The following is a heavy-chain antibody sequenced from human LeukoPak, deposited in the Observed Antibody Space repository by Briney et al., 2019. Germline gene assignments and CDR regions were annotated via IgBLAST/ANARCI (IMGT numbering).Heavy chain of an antibody. CDR2: YSGST. V-gene: IGHV4-39*07. D-gene: IGHD6-13*01. Sequence: SETLSLTCTVSGGSISSSSYYWGWVRQPPGKGLEWIYSGSTYYNPSLKSRVTISVDTSKNQFSLKLSSVTAADTAVYYCARDMSGSWWYAFDIWGQGTMVTVSS. J-gene: IGHJ3*02. CDR3: ARDMSGSWWYAFDI. CDR1: GGSISSSSYY.